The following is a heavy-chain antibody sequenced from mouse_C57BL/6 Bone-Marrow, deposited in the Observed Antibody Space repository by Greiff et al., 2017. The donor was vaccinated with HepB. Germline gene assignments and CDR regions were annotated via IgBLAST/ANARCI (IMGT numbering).Heavy chain of an antibody. D-gene: IGHD1-1*01. J-gene: IGHJ2*01. CDR3: ARDYGSSPYFDY. Sequence: QQSCKASGYTFTSYWMHWVKQRPGRGLEWIGRIDPNSGGTKYNEKFKSKATLTVDKPSSTAYMQLSSLTSEDSAVYYCARDYGSSPYFDYWGQGTTLTVSS. CDR2: IDPNSGGT. CDR1: GYTFTSYW. V-gene: IGHV1-72*01.